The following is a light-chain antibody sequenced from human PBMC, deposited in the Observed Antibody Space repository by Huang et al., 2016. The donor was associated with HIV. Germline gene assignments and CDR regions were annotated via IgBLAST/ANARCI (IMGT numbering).Light chain of an antibody. CDR3: QQYNDRRT. J-gene: IGKJ4*01. CDR1: QPVGTD. CDR2: DAS. Sequence: EILMTQSPVTLSVSPGERATLSCRASQPVGTDLAWFQQKPGQSPRLLIYDASTRATGVPAYFSGSGSGTEFTLTINSLQSEDFAVYYCQQYNDRRTFGGGTKVEIK. V-gene: IGKV3-15*01.